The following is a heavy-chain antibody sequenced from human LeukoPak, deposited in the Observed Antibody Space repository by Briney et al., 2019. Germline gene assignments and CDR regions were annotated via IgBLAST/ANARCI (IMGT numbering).Heavy chain of an antibody. D-gene: IGHD3-16*01. V-gene: IGHV4-61*02. CDR2: IYTSGST. CDR3: ARDHYGERGYYYYYMDV. CDR1: GGSVSSGSYY. Sequence: SETLSLTCTVSGGSVSSGSYYWSWIRQPAGKGLEWIGRIYTSGSTNYNPSLKSRVTISVDTSKNQFSLKLSSVTAADTAVYYCARDHYGERGYYYYYMDVWGKGTTVTVSS. J-gene: IGHJ6*03.